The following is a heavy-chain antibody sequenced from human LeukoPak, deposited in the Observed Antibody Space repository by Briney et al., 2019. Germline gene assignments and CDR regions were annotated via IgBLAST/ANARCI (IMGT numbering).Heavy chain of an antibody. V-gene: IGHV4-39*02. D-gene: IGHD3-3*01. Sequence: SETLSLTCTVSGGSISSSSYYWGWIRQPPGKGLEWTGSIYYSGSTYYNPSLKSRVTISVDTSKNQFSLKLSSVAAADTAVYYCARDRKDFHAFDIWGQGTMVTVSS. CDR3: ARDRKDFHAFDI. CDR2: IYYSGST. CDR1: GGSISSSSYY. J-gene: IGHJ3*02.